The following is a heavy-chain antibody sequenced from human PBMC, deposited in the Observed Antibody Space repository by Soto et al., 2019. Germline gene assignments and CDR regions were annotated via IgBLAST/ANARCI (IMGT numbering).Heavy chain of an antibody. V-gene: IGHV1-69*13. D-gene: IGHD2-8*01. Sequence: SVKVSCKASGYTFTSYAISWVRQAPGQGLEWMGGIIPIFGTANYAQKFQGRVTITADESTSTAYMELSSLRSEDTAVYYCAREGRDSGLYYFDYSGQGTLVTVSS. CDR2: IIPIFGTA. CDR1: GYTFTSYA. CDR3: AREGRDSGLYYFDY. J-gene: IGHJ4*02.